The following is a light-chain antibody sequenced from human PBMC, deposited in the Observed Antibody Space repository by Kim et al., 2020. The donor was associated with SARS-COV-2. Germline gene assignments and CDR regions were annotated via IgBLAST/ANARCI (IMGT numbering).Light chain of an antibody. V-gene: IGLV3-1*01. Sequence: SVSPGQTASLTCSGDKLGDKYACWYQQKPGQSPVLVIYQDSKRPSGIPERFSGPNSGNTATLTISGTQAMDEADYYCQAWDSSTVVFGGGTKLTVL. CDR2: QDS. J-gene: IGLJ2*01. CDR1: KLGDKY. CDR3: QAWDSSTVV.